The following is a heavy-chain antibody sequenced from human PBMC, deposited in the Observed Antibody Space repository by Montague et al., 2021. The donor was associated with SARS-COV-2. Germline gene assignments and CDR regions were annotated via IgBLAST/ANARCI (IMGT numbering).Heavy chain of an antibody. Sequence: SETLSLTCAVYGGSFSGYDWSWIRQSPGKGLEWIGEINHSGSNNYNPSLKSRVTISLDTSKNQFSLKLSSVTAADTAFNHCARGRVNLSIVVVVFTGASYYFVYWAQGTLVTVSS. J-gene: IGHJ4*02. CDR2: INHSGSN. CDR1: GGSFSGYD. D-gene: IGHD3-22*01. CDR3: ARGRVNLSIVVVVFTGASYYFVY. V-gene: IGHV4-34*01.